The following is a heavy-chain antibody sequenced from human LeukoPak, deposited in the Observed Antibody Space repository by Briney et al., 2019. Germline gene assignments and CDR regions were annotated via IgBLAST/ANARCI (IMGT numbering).Heavy chain of an antibody. D-gene: IGHD3-10*01. CDR3: ARIPSPPHFGWFGEFDY. Sequence: SETLSLTCTVSGGSISSYYWSWIRQPPGKGLEWIGYIYSRGTTNYNPSLKSRVTILLDTSKNQFSLRLSSVTAADTAVYYCARIPSPPHFGWFGEFDYWGQGTLVTVSS. J-gene: IGHJ4*02. CDR2: IYSRGTT. V-gene: IGHV4-59*01. CDR1: GGSISSYY.